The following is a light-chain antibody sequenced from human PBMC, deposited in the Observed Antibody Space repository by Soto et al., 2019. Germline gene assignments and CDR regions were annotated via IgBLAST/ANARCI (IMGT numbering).Light chain of an antibody. CDR2: DTS. J-gene: IGLJ2*01. Sequence: QAVVTQEPSLTVSPGGTVTLTCGSSTGGVTSGHYPHWFQKKPGQAPRTLIHDTSNKHSWTPARFPGSLLGGKAALTLSGAQPEDEAEYSCLLAYNDAWVFGGGTQLTVL. CDR1: TGGVTSGHY. CDR3: LLAYNDAWV. V-gene: IGLV7-46*01.